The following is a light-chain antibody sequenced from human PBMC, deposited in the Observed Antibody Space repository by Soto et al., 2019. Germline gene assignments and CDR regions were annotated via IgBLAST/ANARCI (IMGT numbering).Light chain of an antibody. V-gene: IGKV1-5*01. CDR1: QSLSGC. Sequence: DIQMTQTPSTLSASIEDRFTISFLASQSLSGCLAWYQQKPGEAPKLLIYDVSTLQSGVPSRFAGSGSGAEFPLTIANLQSEASAIYYSQQSYAAPLTFGTGTKVDIK. J-gene: IGKJ1*01. CDR2: DVS. CDR3: QQSYAAPLT.